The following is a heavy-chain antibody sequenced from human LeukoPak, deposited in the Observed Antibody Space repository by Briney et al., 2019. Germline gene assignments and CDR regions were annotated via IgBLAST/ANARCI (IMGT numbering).Heavy chain of an antibody. Sequence: PSETLSLTCAVYGGSLSGYYWSWIRQPPGKGLEWIGEINHSGSTNYNPSLKSRVTMSVDTSKNQFSLKLSSVTAADTAVYYCARDTDILTGYTLDYWGQGTLVTVSS. J-gene: IGHJ4*02. CDR1: GGSLSGYY. V-gene: IGHV4-34*01. CDR2: INHSGST. D-gene: IGHD3-9*01. CDR3: ARDTDILTGYTLDY.